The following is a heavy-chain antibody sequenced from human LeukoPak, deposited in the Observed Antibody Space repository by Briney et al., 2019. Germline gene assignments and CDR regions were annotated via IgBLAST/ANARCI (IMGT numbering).Heavy chain of an antibody. CDR1: GYHFTGYH. CDR3: ARVGAGTSSLGGWFDP. V-gene: IGHV1-18*04. CDR2: ISAYNGNT. D-gene: IGHD2-2*01. J-gene: IGHJ5*02. Sequence: GASVKVSCKASGYHFTGYHVHWVRQAPGQGLEWMGWISAYNGNTNYAQKLQGRVTMTTDTSTSTAYMELRSLRSDDTAVYYCARVGAGTSSLGGWFDPWGQGTLVTVSS.